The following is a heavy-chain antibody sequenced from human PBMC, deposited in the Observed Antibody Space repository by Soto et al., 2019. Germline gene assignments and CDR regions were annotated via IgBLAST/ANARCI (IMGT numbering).Heavy chain of an antibody. J-gene: IGHJ6*02. D-gene: IGHD5-18*01. V-gene: IGHV1-46*01. CDR1: GCTFTSYY. Sequence: QVQLVQSGAEVKKPGASVKVSCKASGCTFTSYYMHWVRQAPGQGLEWMGIINPSGGSTSYAQKFQGRVTMTRDTSTSTVYMELSSLRSEDTAVYYCARSDSYGAPYYGMDVWGQGTTVTVSS. CDR2: INPSGGST. CDR3: ARSDSYGAPYYGMDV.